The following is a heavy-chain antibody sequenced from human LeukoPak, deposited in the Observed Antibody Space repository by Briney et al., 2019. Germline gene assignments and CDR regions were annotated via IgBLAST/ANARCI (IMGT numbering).Heavy chain of an antibody. D-gene: IGHD3-16*01. J-gene: IGHJ6*02. CDR1: GGSISGHY. CDR3: ARFGVDYDMDV. Sequence: NPSETLSLTCSVSGGSISGHYWTWIRQPPGKGLEWIGQIHYTGKPDYNPSLKSRITISVDTSKNQVSLQASSVTAADSAIYYCARFGVDYDMDVWGHGTTVTVFS. CDR2: IHYTGKP. V-gene: IGHV4-59*11.